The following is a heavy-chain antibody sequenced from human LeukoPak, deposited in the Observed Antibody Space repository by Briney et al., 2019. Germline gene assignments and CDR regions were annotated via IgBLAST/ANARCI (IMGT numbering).Heavy chain of an antibody. CDR3: AKGLEVNPSYFDY. CDR1: GFTFSSYA. J-gene: IGHJ4*02. Sequence: PGGSLRLSCAASGFTFSSYAMSWVRQAPGKGLGWVSAISGSGGSTYYADSVKGRFTNSRDNSKNPLYLQMNSLRAEDTAVYYCAKGLEVNPSYFDYWGQGTLVTVSS. V-gene: IGHV3-23*01. CDR2: ISGSGGST.